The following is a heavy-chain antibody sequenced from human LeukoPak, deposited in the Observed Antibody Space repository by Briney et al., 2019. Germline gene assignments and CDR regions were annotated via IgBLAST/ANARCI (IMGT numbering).Heavy chain of an antibody. Sequence: SVKVSCKASGYTFTSHAMNWVRQAPGQGLEWMGGIIPIFGTANYAQKFQGRVTITADKSTSTAYMELSSLRSEDTAVYYCASRRQPSSSSSYYYYMDVWGKGTTVTVSS. J-gene: IGHJ6*03. CDR1: GYTFTSHA. CDR2: IIPIFGTA. CDR3: ASRRQPSSSSSYYYYMDV. D-gene: IGHD6-6*01. V-gene: IGHV1-69*06.